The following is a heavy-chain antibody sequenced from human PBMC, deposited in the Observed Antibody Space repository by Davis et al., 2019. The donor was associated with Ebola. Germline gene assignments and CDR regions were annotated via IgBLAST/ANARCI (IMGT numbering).Heavy chain of an antibody. CDR2: IYSGGST. J-gene: IGHJ4*02. D-gene: IGHD6-19*01. CDR1: GFTVSSKY. Sequence: GESLKISCAASGFTVSSKYMTWVRQAPGKGLEWVSVIYSGGSTDYADSVKGRFTITRDNSKNTLYLQMNSLRAEDTAVYYCAKVSSSGWYYFDYWGQGTLVTVSS. CDR3: AKVSSSGWYYFDY. V-gene: IGHV3-66*01.